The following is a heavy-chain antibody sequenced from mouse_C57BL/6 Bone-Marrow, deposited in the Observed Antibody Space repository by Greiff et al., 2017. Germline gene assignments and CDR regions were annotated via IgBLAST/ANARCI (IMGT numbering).Heavy chain of an antibody. CDR1: GYNFTDYY. V-gene: IGHV14-2*01. J-gene: IGHJ2*02. Sequence: EVQLQQSGAELVKPGASVKLSCTASGYNFTDYYMHWVKQRTEQGLEWIGRIDPDDGGTKYAPKFQGKATITADTSSNTAYLQLSSLTSEDTSVYYCAMTTVVATDYWGQGTSLTVSS. CDR3: AMTTVVATDY. D-gene: IGHD1-1*01. CDR2: IDPDDGGT.